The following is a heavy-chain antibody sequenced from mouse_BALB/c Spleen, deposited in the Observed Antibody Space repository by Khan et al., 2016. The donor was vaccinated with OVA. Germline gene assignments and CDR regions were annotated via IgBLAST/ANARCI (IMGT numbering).Heavy chain of an antibody. V-gene: IGHV1-77*01. J-gene: IGHJ3*01. CDR2: ISPGSGDT. D-gene: IGHD1-2*01. CDR1: GYTLTDYY. Sequence: QVQLKQSGAELARPGASVKLSGTASGYTLTDYYINWVKQRTGQGLEWIGEISPGSGDTYYNERFMGKATLTADKSSSTAYMQLSSLTSEASAVYFCARRNYFGYTFAYWGQGTLVTVSA. CDR3: ARRNYFGYTFAY.